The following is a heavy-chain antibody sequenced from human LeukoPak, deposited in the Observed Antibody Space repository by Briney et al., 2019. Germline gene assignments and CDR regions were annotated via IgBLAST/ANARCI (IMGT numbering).Heavy chain of an antibody. Sequence: ASVKVSCKASRYTFTGYYMNWVRQAPGQGLEWMGWINPKSGGTNYAQKFQGRVTMTRDMSMSTGYMELSRLSSDDTAVYYCVRKWNDAFDIWGLGTLVTVSS. CDR2: INPKSGGT. V-gene: IGHV1-2*02. CDR3: VRKWNDAFDI. J-gene: IGHJ3*02. D-gene: IGHD1-1*01. CDR1: RYTFTGYY.